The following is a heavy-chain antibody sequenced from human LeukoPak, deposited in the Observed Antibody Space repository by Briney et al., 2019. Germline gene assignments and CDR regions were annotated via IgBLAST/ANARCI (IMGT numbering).Heavy chain of an antibody. CDR2: ISGSGGST. D-gene: IGHD1-26*01. V-gene: IGHV3-23*01. J-gene: IGHJ4*02. CDR1: GFTFSSYA. CDR3: AKGRLVRFGAATTDY. Sequence: GGSLRLSCAASGFTFSSYAMSWVRQAPGKGLEWVSAISGSGGSTYYADSVKGRFTISRDNSKNTLYLQMNSLRAEDTAVYYCAKGRLVRFGAATTDYWGQGTLVTVSS.